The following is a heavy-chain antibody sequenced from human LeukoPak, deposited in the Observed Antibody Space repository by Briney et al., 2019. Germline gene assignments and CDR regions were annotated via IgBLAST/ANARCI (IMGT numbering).Heavy chain of an antibody. V-gene: IGHV3-7*01. D-gene: IGHD6-13*01. Sequence: GGSLRLSCAASGFAFSGHWMSWVRQAPGKGLEGGADINQDGSGIYYMDSVKGRLTFSRDNAKNSLYLQMNNLRAEDTAVYYCARDGVAAGVYLDCWGQGTLGTVSP. CDR2: INQDGSGI. J-gene: IGHJ4*02. CDR1: GFAFSGHW. CDR3: ARDGVAAGVYLDC.